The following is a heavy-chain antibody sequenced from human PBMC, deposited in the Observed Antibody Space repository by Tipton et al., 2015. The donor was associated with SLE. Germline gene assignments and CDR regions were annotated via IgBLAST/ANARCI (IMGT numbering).Heavy chain of an antibody. J-gene: IGHJ4*02. V-gene: IGHV4-39*01. D-gene: IGHD2-15*01. CDR2: IYYSGST. CDR1: GGSISSSNYY. CDR3: AREEWAAIDY. Sequence: TLSLTCTVSGGSISSSNYYWGWIRKPPGKGLEWIGSIYYSGSTYYNPSLKRRVTMSVDTSKNQFSLKLSSVTAADTAVYYCAREEWAAIDYWGQGTLVTVSS.